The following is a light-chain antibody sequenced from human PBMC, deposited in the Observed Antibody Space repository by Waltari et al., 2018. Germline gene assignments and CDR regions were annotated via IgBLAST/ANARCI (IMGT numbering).Light chain of an antibody. CDR3: QQYANFPLT. V-gene: IGKV1-33*01. J-gene: IGKJ4*01. CDR2: DAA. Sequence: DIQMTQSPSSLSASVGDRVTITCQASQDISNFLNLYQQKPGKAPKLLIYDAANSETGVPSRFSGSAYVTDFTFTISSLQPEDIATYYCQQYANFPLTIGGGTKLEI. CDR1: QDISNF.